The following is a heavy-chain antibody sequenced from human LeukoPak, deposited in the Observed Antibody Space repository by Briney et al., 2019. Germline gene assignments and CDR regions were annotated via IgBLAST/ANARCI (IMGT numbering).Heavy chain of an antibody. Sequence: PSETLSLTCTVSGGSISSGSYYWSWIRQPAGKGLEWIGRIYTSGSTNYNPSLKSRVTISVDTSKNQFSLKLSSVTAADTAVYYCARRYERYCSSTSCSRRTNWFDPWGQGTLVTVSS. CDR2: IYTSGST. D-gene: IGHD2-2*01. CDR1: GGSISSGSYY. CDR3: ARRYERYCSSTSCSRRTNWFDP. J-gene: IGHJ5*02. V-gene: IGHV4-61*02.